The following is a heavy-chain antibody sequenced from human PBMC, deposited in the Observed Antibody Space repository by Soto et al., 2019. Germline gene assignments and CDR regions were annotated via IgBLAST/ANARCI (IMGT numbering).Heavy chain of an antibody. D-gene: IGHD1-26*01. CDR3: ARDKSGGSYYVTTNPFDY. J-gene: IGHJ4*02. V-gene: IGHV1-69*01. CDR2: IIPIFGTA. Sequence: PGQGLEWMGGIIPIFGTANYAQKFQGRVTITADESTSTAYMELSSLRSEDTAVYYCARDKSGGSYYVTTNPFDYWGQGTLVTVSS.